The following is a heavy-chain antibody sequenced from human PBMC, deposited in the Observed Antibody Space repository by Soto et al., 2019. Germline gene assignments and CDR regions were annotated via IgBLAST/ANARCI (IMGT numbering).Heavy chain of an antibody. D-gene: IGHD6-13*01. Sequence: PGGSLTLSCIASGFYFRNYPLSWVRQALGTGLEWVSTFSAGGSTYYADSVKGRFTISSDNSKNTLYLQMHSLRAEDTAVYYCGKNPLSTYSSSWYYYYMDVWGKGTTVTVSS. J-gene: IGHJ6*03. CDR2: FSAGGST. CDR3: GKNPLSTYSSSWYYYYMDV. V-gene: IGHV3-23*01. CDR1: GFYFRNYP.